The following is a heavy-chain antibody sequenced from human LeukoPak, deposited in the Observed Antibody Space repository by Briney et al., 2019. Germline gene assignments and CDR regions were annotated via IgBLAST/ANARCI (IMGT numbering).Heavy chain of an antibody. CDR3: AKDRSSNWALDY. Sequence: PGRSLRLSCAASGFTFSSSGMHWVRQAPGKGLEWVAVISYDGSDKYYADSVKGRFTISRDNSKNTLYLQTNSLRAEDTAVYYCAKDRSSNWALDYWGQGTLVTVSS. D-gene: IGHD1-1*01. J-gene: IGHJ4*02. CDR1: GFTFSSSG. V-gene: IGHV3-30*18. CDR2: ISYDGSDK.